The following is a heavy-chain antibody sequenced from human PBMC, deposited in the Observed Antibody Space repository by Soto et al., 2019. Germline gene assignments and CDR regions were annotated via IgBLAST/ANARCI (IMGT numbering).Heavy chain of an antibody. J-gene: IGHJ4*02. CDR1: GFTFSSYF. CDR3: TRGYYGPDE. CDR2: IDNDGGTT. D-gene: IGHD3-10*01. V-gene: IGHV3-74*01. Sequence: EVQLVESGGGSVQPGGSLRLSCAASGFTFSSYFMYWVRQAPGKGLVWVSRIDNDGGTTNYADSVKGRFTISRDNAKNTLYLQMNSLRAEDTAVYYCTRGYYGPDEWGQGTLVTVSS.